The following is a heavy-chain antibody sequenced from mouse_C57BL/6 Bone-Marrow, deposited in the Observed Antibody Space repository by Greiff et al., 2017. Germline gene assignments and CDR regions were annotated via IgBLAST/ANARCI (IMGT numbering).Heavy chain of an antibody. CDR3: ARSGNLLYYFDY. J-gene: IGHJ2*01. CDR2: INPSSGYT. CDR1: GYTFTSYW. V-gene: IGHV1-7*01. Sequence: VQLVEPGAELAKPGASVKLSCKASGYTFTSYWMHWVKQRPGQGLEWIGYINPSSGYTKYNQKFKDKATLTADKSSSTAYMQLSSLTYEGSAVYYCARSGNLLYYFDYWGQGTTLTVSS. D-gene: IGHD2-1*01.